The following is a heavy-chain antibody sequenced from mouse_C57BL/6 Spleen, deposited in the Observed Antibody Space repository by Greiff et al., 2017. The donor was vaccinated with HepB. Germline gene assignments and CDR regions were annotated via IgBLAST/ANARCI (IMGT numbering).Heavy chain of an antibody. CDR2: INPNNGGT. D-gene: IGHD4-1*01. CDR3: AREGLTGYYFDY. J-gene: IGHJ2*01. CDR1: GYTFTDYY. Sequence: EVQLQQSGPELVKPGASVKISCKASGYTFTDYYMNWVKQSHGKSLEWIGDINPNNGGTSYNQKFKGKATLTVDKSSSTAYMELRSLTSEDSAVYYCAREGLTGYYFDYWGQGTTLTVSS. V-gene: IGHV1-26*01.